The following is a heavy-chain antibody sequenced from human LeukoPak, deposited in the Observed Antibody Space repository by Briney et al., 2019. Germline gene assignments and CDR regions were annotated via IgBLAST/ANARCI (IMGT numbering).Heavy chain of an antibody. D-gene: IGHD3-10*01. Sequence: ASVKVSCKASGYTFTGYYMHWVRQAPGQGLEWMGWINPNSGGTNYAQKFQGRVTMTRDTSISTAYMELSRLRSDDTAVYYCARSSRIWFGELYPNYWGQGTLVTVSS. CDR3: ARSSRIWFGELYPNY. CDR2: INPNSGGT. V-gene: IGHV1-2*02. J-gene: IGHJ4*02. CDR1: GYTFTGYY.